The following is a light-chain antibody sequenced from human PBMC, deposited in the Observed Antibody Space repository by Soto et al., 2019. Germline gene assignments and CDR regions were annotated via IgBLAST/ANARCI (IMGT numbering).Light chain of an antibody. CDR3: QQYDNWPLT. Sequence: EIVITQSPATLSVSPGERATLSCRASQSVSSNLGWYQQKPGQSPRLLIYGASTRATGIPVRFSGSGSGTEFTLTISSLQSEDFAIYYCQQYDNWPLTFGGGTKVDSK. V-gene: IGKV3D-15*01. CDR2: GAS. CDR1: QSVSSN. J-gene: IGKJ4*01.